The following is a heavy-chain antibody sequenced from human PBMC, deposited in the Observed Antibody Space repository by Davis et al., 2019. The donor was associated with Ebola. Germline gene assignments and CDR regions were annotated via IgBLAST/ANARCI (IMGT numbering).Heavy chain of an antibody. Sequence: PSETLSLTCAVSGGSISSSNWWSWVRQPPGKGLEWIGEIYHSGSTNYNPSLKSRVTISVDTSKKQFSLNLSSVTAADTAVYYCARVIAAVGTVYYYYYGMDVWGKGTTVTVSS. D-gene: IGHD6-13*01. CDR1: GGSISSSNW. CDR2: IYHSGST. V-gene: IGHV4-4*02. CDR3: ARVIAAVGTVYYYYYGMDV. J-gene: IGHJ6*04.